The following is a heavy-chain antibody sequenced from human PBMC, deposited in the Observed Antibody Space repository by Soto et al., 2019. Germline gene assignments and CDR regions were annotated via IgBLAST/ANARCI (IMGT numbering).Heavy chain of an antibody. Sequence: SETLSLTCTVSGGSISSYYWSWIRQPPGKGLEWIGYIYYSGSTNYNPSLKSRVTISVDTSKNQFSLKLSSVTAADTAVYYCARGEGYYGSGSYYNVIDYFDYWCQGTLVTVSS. J-gene: IGHJ4*02. CDR2: IYYSGST. CDR1: GGSISSYY. D-gene: IGHD3-10*01. CDR3: ARGEGYYGSGSYYNVIDYFDY. V-gene: IGHV4-59*01.